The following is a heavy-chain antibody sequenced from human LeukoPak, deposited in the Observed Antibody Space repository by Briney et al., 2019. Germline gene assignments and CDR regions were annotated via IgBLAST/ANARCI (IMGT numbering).Heavy chain of an antibody. CDR2: IYPADSDI. Sequence: GESLKIPCKGSGYSFTSYWIGWVRQMLGKGLEWMGIIYPADSDIRYSPSFQGQVTISADKSISTAYLQWSSLKASDTAMYYCARQEYCSGGSCYTWFDPWGQGTLVTVSS. CDR1: GYSFTSYW. V-gene: IGHV5-51*01. D-gene: IGHD2-15*01. J-gene: IGHJ5*02. CDR3: ARQEYCSGGSCYTWFDP.